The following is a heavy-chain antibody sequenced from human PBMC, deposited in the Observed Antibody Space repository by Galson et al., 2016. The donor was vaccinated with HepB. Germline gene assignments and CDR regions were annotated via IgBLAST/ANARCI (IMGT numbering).Heavy chain of an antibody. CDR1: GGSISRSY. V-gene: IGHV4-59*01. J-gene: IGHJ6*02. D-gene: IGHD2-15*01. CDR3: ARGDWLGYCRGANCSLGHSYVMDV. Sequence: SETLSLTCTVSGGSISRSYWSWIRQSPGKGLEWIGYTSNTGRSNYNPSLKSRVTISVDTSKNQFSLKVTSVTAADTAVYFCARGDWLGYCRGANCSLGHSYVMDVWGPATTVTVS. CDR2: TSNTGRS.